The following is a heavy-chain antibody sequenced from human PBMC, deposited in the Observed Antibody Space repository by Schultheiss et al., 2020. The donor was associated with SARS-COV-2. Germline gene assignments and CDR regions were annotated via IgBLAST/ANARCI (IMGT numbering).Heavy chain of an antibody. CDR1: GFTFSNAW. J-gene: IGHJ6*03. CDR3: TMGSDWDYYYYMDV. Sequence: GGSLRLSCAASGFTFSNAWMNWVRQAPGKGLEWVGRIKSKTDGGTTDYAAPVKGRFTISRDDSKNTAYLQMNSLKTEDTAVYYCTMGSDWDYYYYMDVWGKGTTVTVSS. V-gene: IGHV3-15*07. D-gene: IGHD3-9*01. CDR2: IKSKTDGGTT.